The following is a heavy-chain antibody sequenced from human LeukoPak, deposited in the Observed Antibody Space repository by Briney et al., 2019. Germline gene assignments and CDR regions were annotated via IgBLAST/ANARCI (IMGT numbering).Heavy chain of an antibody. J-gene: IGHJ1*01. V-gene: IGHV3-21*01. CDR3: AREYDYGGNRLGCFQH. CDR2: ITVSSSSI. Sequence: PGGSLRLSCAASGFSFSSYTMNWVRQAPGKGLEWVSSITVSSSSIYYADSLKGRFTISRDNAKNSLYLQMNSLRAEDTAVYYCAREYDYGGNRLGCFQHWGQGTLVIVSS. CDR1: GFSFSSYT. D-gene: IGHD4-23*01.